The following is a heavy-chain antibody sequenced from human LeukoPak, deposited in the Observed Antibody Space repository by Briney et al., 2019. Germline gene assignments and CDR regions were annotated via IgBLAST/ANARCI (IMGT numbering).Heavy chain of an antibody. CDR3: ARSSQQLVRLNFDL. CDR1: GFTLSSYN. J-gene: IGHJ2*01. CDR2: ISWRSSDI. D-gene: IGHD6-13*01. Sequence: SGGSLRLSCVASGFTLSSYNMKWVRQAPGKRLEWVSSISWRSSDIEYADSVKGRFTISRDIDKKSLYLQMNSLRVEDTAVYYCARSSQQLVRLNFDLWGRGTLVTVSS. V-gene: IGHV3-21*01.